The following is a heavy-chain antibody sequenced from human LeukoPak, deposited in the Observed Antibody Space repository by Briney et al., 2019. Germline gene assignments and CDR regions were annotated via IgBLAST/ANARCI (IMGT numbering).Heavy chain of an antibody. CDR2: ISYDGSNK. CDR3: AKDPYSGSYYFDY. Sequence: TGGSLRLSCAASGFTFSSCAMHWVRQAPGKGLEWVAVISYDGSNKYYAGSVKGRFTISRDNSKNTLYLQMNSLRAEDTAVYYCAKDPYSGSYYFDYWGQGTLVTVSS. V-gene: IGHV3-30*04. J-gene: IGHJ4*02. D-gene: IGHD1-26*01. CDR1: GFTFSSCA.